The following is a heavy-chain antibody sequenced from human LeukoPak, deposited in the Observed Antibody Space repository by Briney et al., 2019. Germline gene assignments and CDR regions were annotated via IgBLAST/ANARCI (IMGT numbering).Heavy chain of an antibody. D-gene: IGHD4-17*01. CDR2: INHSGST. CDR3: ARGPPPYGGNSTFDY. V-gene: IGHV4-34*01. Sequence: GSLRLSCAASGFTFSSYAMSWIRQPPGKGLEWIGEINHSGSTNYNPSLKSRVTISVDTSKNQFSLKLSSVTAADTAVYYCARGPPPYGGNSTFDYWGQGTLVTVSS. J-gene: IGHJ4*02. CDR1: GFTFSSYA.